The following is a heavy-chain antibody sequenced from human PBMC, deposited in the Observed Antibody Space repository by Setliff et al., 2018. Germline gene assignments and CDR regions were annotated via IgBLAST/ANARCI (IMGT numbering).Heavy chain of an antibody. J-gene: IGHJ4*02. D-gene: IGHD1-26*01. CDR2: VYPGDSDT. Sequence: GESLKISCKGSGYRFTTYWIAWVRQKPGKGLEWMGIVYPGDSDTQYSPSFQGQVTFSSDKSINTAYLHLSSLKASDTAMYYCAREHVSGHSEYCGQGTLVTVSS. V-gene: IGHV5-51*01. CDR1: GYRFTTYW. CDR3: AREHVSGHSEY.